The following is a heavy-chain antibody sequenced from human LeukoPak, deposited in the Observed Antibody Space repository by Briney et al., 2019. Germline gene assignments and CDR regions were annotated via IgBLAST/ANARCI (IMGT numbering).Heavy chain of an antibody. CDR3: AKKRRSAAAGQIDN. CDR2: ISGSGGST. J-gene: IGHJ4*02. CDR1: GFTFSSYA. Sequence: GGSLRLTCAASGFTFSSYAMTWVRQAPGKGLEWVSVISGSGGSTYYSDSVKGRFTISSDNSKNTLYLQMNNLRAEDTAVYYCAKKRRSAAAGQIDNWGQGALVTVSS. D-gene: IGHD6-13*01. V-gene: IGHV3-23*01.